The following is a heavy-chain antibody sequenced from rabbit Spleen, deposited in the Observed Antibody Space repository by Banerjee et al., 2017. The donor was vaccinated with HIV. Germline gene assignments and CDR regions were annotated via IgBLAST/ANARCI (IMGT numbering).Heavy chain of an antibody. J-gene: IGHJ4*01. D-gene: IGHD2-1*01. V-gene: IGHV1S45*01. CDR3: AIATMTMVITDL. CDR1: GFSFSSNW. CDR2: IYVGSGGGT. Sequence: EQLEESGGGLVKPGGTLTLTCTVSGFSFSSNWICWVRQAPGKGLEWIACIYVGSGGGTKYPSWAKGRFTISKTSSTTVTLQMTSLTAADTATYFCAIATMTMVITDLWGPGTLVTVS.